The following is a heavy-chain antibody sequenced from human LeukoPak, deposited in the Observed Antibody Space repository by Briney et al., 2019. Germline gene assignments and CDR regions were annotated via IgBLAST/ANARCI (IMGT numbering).Heavy chain of an antibody. Sequence: PGGSLRLSCAASGFTFSSYGMHWVRQAPGKGLEWVAFIRYDGSNKYYADSVEGRFTISRDNSKNTLYLQMNSLRAEDTAVHYCAKDAGSEIAARSPCFDYWGQGTLVTVSS. CDR1: GFTFSSYG. V-gene: IGHV3-30*02. CDR2: IRYDGSNK. CDR3: AKDAGSEIAARSPCFDY. D-gene: IGHD6-6*01. J-gene: IGHJ4*02.